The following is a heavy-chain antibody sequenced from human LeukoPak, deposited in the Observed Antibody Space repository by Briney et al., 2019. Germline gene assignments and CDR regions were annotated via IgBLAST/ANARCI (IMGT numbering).Heavy chain of an antibody. V-gene: IGHV3-30*02. CDR3: ISVVVPAAMPLDY. CDR2: IRYDGSNK. CDR1: GSTFSSYG. J-gene: IGHJ4*02. D-gene: IGHD2-2*01. Sequence: GGSLRLSCAASGSTFSSYGMHWVRQAPGKGLEWVAFIRYDGSNKYYADSVKGRFTISRDNSKNTLYLQMNSLRAEDTAVYYCISVVVPAAMPLDYWGQGTLVTVSS.